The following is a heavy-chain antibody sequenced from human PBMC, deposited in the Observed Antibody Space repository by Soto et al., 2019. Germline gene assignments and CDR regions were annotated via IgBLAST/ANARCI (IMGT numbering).Heavy chain of an antibody. J-gene: IGHJ4*02. CDR3: ARGSDILTGSRGYFDY. D-gene: IGHD3-9*01. V-gene: IGHV3-48*01. CDR2: ISSISSTK. Sequence: EVQLVESGGGLVQPGGSLRLPCPASGFTFSSYALNWVRRAPGRGLEWVSYISSISSTKYYADSVKGRLTISRDNAKNSLYLQMNSLRAEDTAVYYCARGSDILTGSRGYFDYWGQGTLVTVSS. CDR1: GFTFSSYA.